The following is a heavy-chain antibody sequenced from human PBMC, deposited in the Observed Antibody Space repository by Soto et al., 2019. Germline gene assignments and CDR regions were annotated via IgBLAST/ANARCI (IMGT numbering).Heavy chain of an antibody. CDR3: ARAHMHYVWGSYHPSWFDP. J-gene: IGHJ5*02. CDR1: GGSISSYY. Sequence: PSETLSLTCTVSGGSISSYYWSWIRQPPGKGLEWIGYIYYTGSTNYNPSLKSRVTISVDTSKNQFSLKLTSVTAADTAVYYCARAHMHYVWGSYHPSWFDPWSQGTPVTVS. CDR2: IYYTGST. D-gene: IGHD3-16*02. V-gene: IGHV4-59*12.